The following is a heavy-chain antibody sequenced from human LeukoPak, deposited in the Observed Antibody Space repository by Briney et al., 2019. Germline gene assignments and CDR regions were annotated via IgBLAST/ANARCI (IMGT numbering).Heavy chain of an antibody. CDR2: IWYDGSNK. CDR3: ATSGGDFWSGYYSYGMDV. J-gene: IGHJ6*02. D-gene: IGHD3-3*01. Sequence: GGSLRLSCAASGFTFSSYGMHWVRQAPGKGLEWVAVIWYDGSNKYYADSVKGRFTISRDNSKNTLYLRMNSLRAEDTAVYYCATSGGDFWSGYYSYGMDVWGQGTTVTVSS. V-gene: IGHV3-33*01. CDR1: GFTFSSYG.